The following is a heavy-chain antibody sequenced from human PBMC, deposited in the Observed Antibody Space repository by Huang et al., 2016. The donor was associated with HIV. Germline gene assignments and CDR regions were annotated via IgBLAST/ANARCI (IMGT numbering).Heavy chain of an antibody. J-gene: IGHJ3*02. CDR1: GFTFSSYS. Sequence: EVQLVESGGGLVKPGGSLRLSCAASGFTFSSYSMNWVRQAPGKGLGWVSSISSSSSNIYYADSVKGRFTSSRDNAKNSLYLQMNSLRAEDTAVYYCARVGGVAAGTFGTFDIWGQGTMVTVSS. CDR2: ISSSSSNI. CDR3: ARVGGVAAGTFGTFDI. D-gene: IGHD6-19*01. V-gene: IGHV3-21*01.